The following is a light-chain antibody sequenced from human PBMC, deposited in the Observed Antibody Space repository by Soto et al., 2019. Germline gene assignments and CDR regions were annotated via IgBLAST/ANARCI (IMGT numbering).Light chain of an antibody. CDR2: GNT. CDR1: NSNLGAGYD. CDR3: QSYDSSLTGSV. Sequence: QSVLTQPPSVSGAPGQRVTISCTGNNSNLGAGYDVHWYRQVPGTAPKLLIFGNTNRPSGVPDRFSGSKSGSSASLAITGLQAEDESEYYCQSYDSSLTGSVFGGGTKVTVL. V-gene: IGLV1-40*01. J-gene: IGLJ3*02.